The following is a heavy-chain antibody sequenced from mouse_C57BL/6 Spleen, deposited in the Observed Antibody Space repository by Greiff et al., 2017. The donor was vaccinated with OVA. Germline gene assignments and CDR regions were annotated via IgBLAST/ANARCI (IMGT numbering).Heavy chain of an antibody. J-gene: IGHJ3*01. CDR1: GYTFTSYW. Sequence: QVQLQQPGAELVMPGASVKLSCKASGYTFTSYWMHWVKQRPGQGLEWIGEIDPSDSYTNYNQKFKGKSTLTVDKSSSTAYMQLSSLTSEDSAVYYCARMDYSNSGFAYWGQGTLVTVSA. CDR2: IDPSDSYT. V-gene: IGHV1-69*01. D-gene: IGHD2-5*01. CDR3: ARMDYSNSGFAY.